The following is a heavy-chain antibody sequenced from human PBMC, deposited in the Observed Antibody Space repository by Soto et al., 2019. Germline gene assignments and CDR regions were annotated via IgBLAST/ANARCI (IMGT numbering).Heavy chain of an antibody. J-gene: IGHJ3*02. CDR3: ARAQPYTFRWKDAFDI. Sequence: QVQLVQSGAEVKKPGASVKVSCRASGYTFTSYSLHWVRQAPGQGLEWMGIINPSGGSTRYAQNFQVRVAMTRDTSTATVYMDLGSRRADVTAVYYCARAQPYTFRWKDAFDIWGPGTVVTVSS. D-gene: IGHD1-1*01. CDR2: INPSGGST. CDR1: GYTFTSYS. V-gene: IGHV1-46*01.